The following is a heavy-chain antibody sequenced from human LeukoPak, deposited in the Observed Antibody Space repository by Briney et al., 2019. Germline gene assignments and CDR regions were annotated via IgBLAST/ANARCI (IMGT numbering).Heavy chain of an antibody. CDR2: IYSGGST. V-gene: IGHV3-66*02. CDR3: AKDLWGYRPNFQH. Sequence: PGGSLRLSCAASGFTVSSNYMSWVRQAPGKGLEWVSVIYSGGSTYYADSVKGRFTISRDNSKNTLYLQMNSLRAEDTAVYYCAKDLWGYRPNFQHWGQGTLVTVSS. CDR1: GFTVSSNY. J-gene: IGHJ1*01. D-gene: IGHD3-16*01.